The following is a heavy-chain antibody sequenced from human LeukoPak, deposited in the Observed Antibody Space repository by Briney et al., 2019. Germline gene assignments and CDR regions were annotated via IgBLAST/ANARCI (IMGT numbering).Heavy chain of an antibody. CDR1: GDYISSSSYY. J-gene: IGHJ1*01. CDR2: IYHSGRT. D-gene: IGHD3-22*01. CDR3: ARRRYYDSTGYFE. Sequence: SETLSLTCTVSGDYISSSSYYWGWIRQSPGTGLEWIGDIYHSGRTYYNPSLKSRVAISIDTSKNQFSLRLRSMTAADTAVFYCARRRYYDSTGYFEWGRGTLVTVSS. V-gene: IGHV4-39*01.